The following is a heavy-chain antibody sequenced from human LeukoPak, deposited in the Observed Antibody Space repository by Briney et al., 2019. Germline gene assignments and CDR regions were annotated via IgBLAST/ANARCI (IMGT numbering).Heavy chain of an antibody. D-gene: IGHD6-13*01. Sequence: HPGGSLRLSCAASGFTFDDYAMHWVRQAPGKGLEWVSGISWNSGSIGYADSVKGRFTISRDNAKNSLYLQMNSLRAEDTALYYCAKGYSSSWFQYYFDYWGQGTLVTASS. CDR2: ISWNSGSI. V-gene: IGHV3-9*01. J-gene: IGHJ4*02. CDR3: AKGYSSSWFQYYFDY. CDR1: GFTFDDYA.